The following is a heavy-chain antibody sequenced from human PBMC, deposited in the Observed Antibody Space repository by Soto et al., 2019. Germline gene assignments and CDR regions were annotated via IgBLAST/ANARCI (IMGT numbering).Heavy chain of an antibody. J-gene: IGHJ4*02. V-gene: IGHV1-8*01. Sequence: SVKGSCKASGYTFTSYDIYGVRQATGQGLELMGWLNPNTGNSGYAQKFQGRITVTSDTSINTVHMELSSLRSEDTAVYYCARRAETNGWNGFGADKYYFDFWGQGTLVTVHS. CDR1: GYTFTSYD. CDR2: LNPNTGNS. CDR3: ARRAETNGWNGFGADKYYFDF. D-gene: IGHD1-1*01.